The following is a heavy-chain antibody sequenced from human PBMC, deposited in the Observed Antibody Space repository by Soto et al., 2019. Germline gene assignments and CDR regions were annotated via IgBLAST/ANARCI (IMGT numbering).Heavy chain of an antibody. J-gene: IGHJ6*02. CDR1: GYTFTGYY. D-gene: IGHD2-2*01. Sequence: SVKVSCKASGYTFTGYYMHWVRQAPGQGLEWMGWINPNSGGTNYAQKFQGRVTMTRDTSISTAYMELSRLRSDDTAVYYCARVGYCSSTSCYYYYYYGMDVWGQGTTVTVSS. V-gene: IGHV1-2*02. CDR2: INPNSGGT. CDR3: ARVGYCSSTSCYYYYYYGMDV.